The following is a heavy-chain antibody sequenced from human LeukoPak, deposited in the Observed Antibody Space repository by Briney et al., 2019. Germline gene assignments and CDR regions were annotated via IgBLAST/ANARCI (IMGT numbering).Heavy chain of an antibody. CDR3: ARGYGSGSYYYYYGMDV. D-gene: IGHD3-10*01. J-gene: IGHJ6*02. CDR1: GGSISSYY. Sequence: PETLSLTCTVSGGSISSYYWSWIRQPPGKGLEWIGYIYYSGSTNYNPSLKSRVTISVDTSKNQFSLKLSSVTAADTAVYYCARGYGSGSYYYYYGMDVWGQGTTVTVSS. V-gene: IGHV4-59*08. CDR2: IYYSGST.